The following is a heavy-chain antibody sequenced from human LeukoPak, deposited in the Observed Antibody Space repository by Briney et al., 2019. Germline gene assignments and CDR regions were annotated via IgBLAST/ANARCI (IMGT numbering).Heavy chain of an antibody. CDR3: ARVNSRYCYGESLFDL. D-gene: IGHD5-18*01. J-gene: IGHJ2*01. V-gene: IGHV3-30*03. CDR2: LSFDGSNE. Sequence: SGGSLRLSCAASGFTFSSHDMHWVRQAPGEGLEWVAVLSFDGSNEDHADSVKGRFTISRDNSKNTLYLQMNSLRVEDTALYYCARVNSRYCYGESLFDLWGRGTLVTVSS. CDR1: GFTFSSHD.